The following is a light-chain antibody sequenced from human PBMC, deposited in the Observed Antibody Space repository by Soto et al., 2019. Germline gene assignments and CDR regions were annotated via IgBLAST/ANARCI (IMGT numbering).Light chain of an antibody. CDR2: DAS. Sequence: DIQMTQSPSSLSASVGARVTITCQASQNINNYLNWYQQKPGRAPKLLIYDASNLEAGVPSRFRGSGSGTDFTFTISRLQHEDIATYYCQQYENLPTFGQGKLLEIK. J-gene: IGKJ5*01. CDR3: QQYENLPT. CDR1: QNINNY. V-gene: IGKV1-33*01.